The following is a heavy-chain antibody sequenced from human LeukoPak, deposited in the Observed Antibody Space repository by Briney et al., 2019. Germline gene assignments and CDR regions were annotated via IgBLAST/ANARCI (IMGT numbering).Heavy chain of an antibody. CDR3: ATAGGYCSSTSCYYYGMDV. CDR1: GYTLTELS. D-gene: IGHD2-2*01. J-gene: IGHJ6*04. V-gene: IGHV1-24*01. Sequence: ASVKVSCKVSGYTLTELSMHWVRQAPGKGLEWMGGFDPEDGETSYAQKFQGRVTMTEDTSTDTAYMELSSLRSEDTAVYYCATAGGYCSSTSCYYYGMDVWGKGTTVTVSS. CDR2: FDPEDGET.